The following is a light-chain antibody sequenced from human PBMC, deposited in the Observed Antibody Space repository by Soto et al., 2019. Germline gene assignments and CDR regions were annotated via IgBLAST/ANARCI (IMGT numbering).Light chain of an antibody. Sequence: QPVLTQSPSASASPGASVRLTCTLSSGYTTNAIAWHQQQPPKGPRFLMKVDSDGSQIKGDGIPDRFSGSSSGAERHLIISSLQSEDEADYYCQTWGTGGVFGGGTKLTVL. J-gene: IGLJ3*02. CDR1: SGYTTNA. V-gene: IGLV4-69*01. CDR3: QTWGTGGV. CDR2: VDSDGSQ.